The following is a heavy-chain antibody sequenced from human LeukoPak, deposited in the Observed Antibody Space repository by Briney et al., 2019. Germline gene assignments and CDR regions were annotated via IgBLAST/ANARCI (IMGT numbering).Heavy chain of an antibody. D-gene: IGHD5-12*01. CDR2: LIGSSGST. CDR1: GFTFRSYA. J-gene: IGHJ4*02. Sequence: GGSLRLSCAVSGFTFRSYAMNWVRQAPGKGLEWVSVLIGSSGSTDYADSVKGRFTISRDNSKNTVFLQMNSLRAEDTAIYYCAKGAYDYIEIGYFDSWGQGTLVTVSS. V-gene: IGHV3-23*01. CDR3: AKGAYDYIEIGYFDS.